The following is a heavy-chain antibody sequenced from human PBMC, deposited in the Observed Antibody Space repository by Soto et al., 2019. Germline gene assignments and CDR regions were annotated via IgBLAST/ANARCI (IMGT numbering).Heavy chain of an antibody. CDR2: INAGNGNT. J-gene: IGHJ3*02. CDR1: GYTFTSYA. CDR3: ARSLHDYYDSSGYYYAVGAFDI. V-gene: IGHV1-3*01. Sequence: QVQLVQSGAEVKKPGASVKVSCKASGYTFTSYAMHWVRQAPGQRLERMGWINAGNGNTKYSQKFQGRVTITRDTSASTAYMEMSSLRSEDTAVYYCARSLHDYYDSSGYYYAVGAFDIWGQGTMVTVSS. D-gene: IGHD3-22*01.